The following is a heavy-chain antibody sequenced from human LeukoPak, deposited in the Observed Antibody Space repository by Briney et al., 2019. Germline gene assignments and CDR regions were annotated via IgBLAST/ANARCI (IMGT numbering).Heavy chain of an antibody. CDR2: INPNSGGT. V-gene: IGHV1-2*02. CDR3: ARDRPIYCSSTSCYGNVWFDP. D-gene: IGHD2-2*01. CDR1: GYTSTGYY. J-gene: IGHJ5*02. Sequence: ASVKVSCTASGYTSTGYYMHWVRQAPGQGLEWMGWINPNSGGTNYAQKFQGRVTMTRDTSISTAYMELSRLRSDDTAVYYCARDRPIYCSSTSCYGNVWFDPWGQGTLVTVSS.